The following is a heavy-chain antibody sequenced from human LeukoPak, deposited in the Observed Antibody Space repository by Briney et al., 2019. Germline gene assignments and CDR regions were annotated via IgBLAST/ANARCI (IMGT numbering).Heavy chain of an antibody. CDR3: TRGAGWLIDY. CDR1: GGSFSGYY. D-gene: IGHD3-16*01. CDR2: INHSGST. Sequence: SETLSLTCAVYGGSFSGYYWSWIRRPPGKGLEWIGEINHSGSTNYNPSLKSRVTISADTSKNHFSLKLNSVTTADTAVYYCTRGAGWLIDYWGQGILVTVSS. J-gene: IGHJ4*02. V-gene: IGHV4-34*01.